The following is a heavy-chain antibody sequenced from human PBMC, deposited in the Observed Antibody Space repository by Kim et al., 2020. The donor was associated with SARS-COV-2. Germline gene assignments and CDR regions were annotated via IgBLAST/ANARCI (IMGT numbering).Heavy chain of an antibody. CDR1: GGSFSGFY. CDR3: ARRLYNTSGSGSHYCDL. Sequence: SETLSLTCAAYGGSFSGFYWSWIRQPPGRGLEWIGEINHSGRTNYNPSLKSRVTISVDTSKNQFSLKLTSVTAADPAVHYCARRLYNTSGSGSHYCDLWG. J-gene: IGHJ2*01. D-gene: IGHD3-10*01. CDR2: INHSGRT. V-gene: IGHV4-34*01.